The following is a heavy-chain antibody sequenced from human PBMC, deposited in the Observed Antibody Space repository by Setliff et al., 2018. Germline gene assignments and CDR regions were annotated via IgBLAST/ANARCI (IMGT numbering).Heavy chain of an antibody. CDR3: ARIPSSYGYYYYMDV. D-gene: IGHD5-18*01. Sequence: SGPTLVNPTETLTPTCTFSGFSLSTNTVGVGWIRQPPGKALEWLAVIFWDDDKRYSPSLQHRLTINKDTSKNQVVLTMTNMDPVDTATYYCARIPSSYGYYYYMDVWGKGTTVTVSS. J-gene: IGHJ6*03. V-gene: IGHV2-5*02. CDR1: GFSLSTNTVG. CDR2: IFWDDDK.